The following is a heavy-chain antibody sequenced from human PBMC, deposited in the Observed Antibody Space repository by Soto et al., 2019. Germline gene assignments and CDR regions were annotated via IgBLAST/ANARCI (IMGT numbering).Heavy chain of an antibody. CDR3: ARDRAAYDFWSGYLDY. J-gene: IGHJ4*02. V-gene: IGHV3-33*08. D-gene: IGHD3-3*01. CDR2: IWYDGSNK. Sequence: VQLLESGGGLIQPGGSLRLSCAASGFTFRTYAMGWVRQAPGKGLEWVAVIWYDGSNKYYADSVKGRFTISRDNSKNTMYLQMNSLIAEDTAVYYCARDRAAYDFWSGYLDYWGQGTLVTVSS. CDR1: GFTFRTYA.